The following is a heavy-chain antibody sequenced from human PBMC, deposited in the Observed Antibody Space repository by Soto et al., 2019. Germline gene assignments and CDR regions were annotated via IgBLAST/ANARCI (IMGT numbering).Heavy chain of an antibody. D-gene: IGHD3-22*01. CDR1: GGSIISYY. Sequence: SETLSHTCTFSGGSIISYYWSWIRQPPGKGLEWIGYIYYSGSTNYNPSLKSRVTISVDTSKNQFSLKLSSVTAADTAVYYCARWGYDSSAYYYVGYFDYWGQGTLVTVSS. V-gene: IGHV4-59*01. CDR3: ARWGYDSSAYYYVGYFDY. J-gene: IGHJ4*02. CDR2: IYYSGST.